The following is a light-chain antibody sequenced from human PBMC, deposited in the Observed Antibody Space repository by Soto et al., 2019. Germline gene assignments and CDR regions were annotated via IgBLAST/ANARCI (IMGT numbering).Light chain of an antibody. CDR3: QQYDSTPRT. V-gene: IGKV3-20*01. CDR1: QRISSSY. CDR2: GAS. J-gene: IGKJ1*01. Sequence: IVLTQSPGSLSLSPGAIATLSGRTSQRISSSYLAWYRQKPGQAPRLLIYGASSRATGIPDRFSGSGSGTDFTLTINSLEPEDFAVYYCQQYDSTPRTFGQGTKVDIK.